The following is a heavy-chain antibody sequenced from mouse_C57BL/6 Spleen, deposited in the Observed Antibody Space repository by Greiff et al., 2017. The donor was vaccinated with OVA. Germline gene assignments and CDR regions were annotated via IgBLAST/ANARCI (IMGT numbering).Heavy chain of an antibody. V-gene: IGHV1-81*01. CDR3: ARFYYYGSSYEYYFDY. J-gene: IGHJ2*01. Sequence: QVQLKQSGAELARPGASVKLSCKASGYTFTSYGISWVKQRTGQGLEWIGEIYPRSGNTYYNEKFKGKATLTADKASSTAYMELRSLTSEDSAVYVCARFYYYGSSYEYYFDYWGQGTTLTVSS. D-gene: IGHD1-1*01. CDR1: GYTFTSYG. CDR2: IYPRSGNT.